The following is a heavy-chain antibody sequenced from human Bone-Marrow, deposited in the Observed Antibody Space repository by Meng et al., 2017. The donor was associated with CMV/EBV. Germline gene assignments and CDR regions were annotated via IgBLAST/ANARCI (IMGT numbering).Heavy chain of an antibody. V-gene: IGHV3-21*01. J-gene: IGHJ4*02. CDR3: ARDLVGYNTLDY. CDR1: GFTFSSYS. CDR2: ISSSSSYI. D-gene: IGHD5-24*01. Sequence: GESLKISCAASGFTFSSYSMNWVRQAPGKGLEWVSSISSSSSYIYYADSVKGRFTISRDNAKNSLYLQMNSLRAEDTAVYYCARDLVGYNTLDYLGQGTLVTVSS.